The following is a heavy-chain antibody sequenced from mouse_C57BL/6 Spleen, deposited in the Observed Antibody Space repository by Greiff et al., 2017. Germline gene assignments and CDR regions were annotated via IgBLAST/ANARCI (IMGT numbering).Heavy chain of an antibody. Sequence: EVKLVESGEGLVKPGGSLKLSCAASGFTFSSYAMSWVRQTPEKRLEWVAYISSGGDYIYYADTVKGRFTISRDNARNTLYLQMSSLKSEDTAMYYCTREPYYYGSSYYFDYWGQGTTLTVSS. CDR2: ISSGGDYI. CDR1: GFTFSSYA. D-gene: IGHD1-1*01. J-gene: IGHJ2*01. CDR3: TREPYYYGSSYYFDY. V-gene: IGHV5-9-1*02.